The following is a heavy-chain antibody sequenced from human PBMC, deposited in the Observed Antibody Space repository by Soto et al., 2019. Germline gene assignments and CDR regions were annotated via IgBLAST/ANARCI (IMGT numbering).Heavy chain of an antibody. J-gene: IGHJ4*02. CDR1: GYTFTSYD. CDR3: ARGGGEVMVRGVIPLDY. CDR2: MNPNSGNT. Sequence: ASVKVSCKASGYTFTSYDINWVRQATGQGLEWMGWMNPNSGNTGYAQKFQGRVTMTRNTSISTAYMELSSLRSEDTAVYYCARGGGEVMVRGVIPLDYWGQGTLVTVSS. V-gene: IGHV1-8*01. D-gene: IGHD3-10*01.